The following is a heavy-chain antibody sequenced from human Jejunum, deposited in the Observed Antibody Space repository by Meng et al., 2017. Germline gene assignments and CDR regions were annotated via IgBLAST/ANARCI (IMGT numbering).Heavy chain of an antibody. CDR3: ARGGFFEAAAANLIDS. J-gene: IGHJ4*02. V-gene: IGHV4-61*01. CDR1: GGSVSSGNYY. Sequence: QGQRQGSGPGLVGPSETLSLPCTVSGGSVSSGNYYWSWIRQPPGKGLEWIGYIYYSGSTNYNPSLKSRVTISVDTSKNQFPLKLSSVTAADTAVYYCARGGFFEAAAANLIDSWGQGTLVTVSS. D-gene: IGHD6-13*01. CDR2: IYYSGST.